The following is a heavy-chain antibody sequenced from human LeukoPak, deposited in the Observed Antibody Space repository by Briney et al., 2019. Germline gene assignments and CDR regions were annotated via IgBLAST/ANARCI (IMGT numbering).Heavy chain of an antibody. V-gene: IGHV1-69*13. J-gene: IGHJ4*02. D-gene: IGHD5-18*01. CDR1: GGTFSSYA. Sequence: ASVKVSCKAPGGTFSSYAISWVRQAPGQGLEWMGGIIPIFGTANYAQKFQGRVTITADESTSTAYMELSSLRSEDTAVYYCARGGTAMDLDYWGQGTLVTVSS. CDR3: ARGGTAMDLDY. CDR2: IIPIFGTA.